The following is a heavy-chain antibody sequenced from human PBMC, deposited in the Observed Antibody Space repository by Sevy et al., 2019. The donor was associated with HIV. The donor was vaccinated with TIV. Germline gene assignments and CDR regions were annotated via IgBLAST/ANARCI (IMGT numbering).Heavy chain of an antibody. V-gene: IGHV1-2*06. J-gene: IGHJ6*02. CDR1: GYTFTGYY. D-gene: IGHD6-13*01. CDR2: INLKSGDT. CDR3: ARGTSSSRPGSYQYSYGMDV. Sequence: ASVKVSCKASGYTFTGYYMHWVRQAPGQGLEWMGRINLKSGDTKYAQKFQGGVTMTRDTSISTAYMELSSLKSDDTSVCYCARGTSSSRPGSYQYSYGMDVWGQGTTVTVSS.